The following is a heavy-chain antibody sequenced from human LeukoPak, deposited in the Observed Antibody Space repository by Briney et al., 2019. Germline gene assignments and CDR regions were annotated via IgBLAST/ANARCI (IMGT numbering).Heavy chain of an antibody. V-gene: IGHV4-38-2*01. CDR2: IYHTGET. CDR3: ARGGGSSSWSPIDY. Sequence: SETLSLTCAVSGFSITTGYFWGWIRQPPGKGLDWIGGIYHTGETHYNPSLKGRVTISVDTSKNEFSLKVNSVTAADTAVYYCARGGGSSSWSPIDYWGQGTLVTVSS. CDR1: GFSITTGYF. J-gene: IGHJ4*02. D-gene: IGHD6-13*01.